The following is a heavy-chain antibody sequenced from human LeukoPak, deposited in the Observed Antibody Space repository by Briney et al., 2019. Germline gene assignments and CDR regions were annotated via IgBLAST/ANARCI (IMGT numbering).Heavy chain of an antibody. Sequence: SETLSLTCAVYGGSFSGYYWSWIRQPPGKELEWIGEINHSGSTNYDPSLKSRVTISVDTSKNQFSLKLSSVTAADTAVYYCARDYPNPNRLRFLEWLPMGGYYYYYGMDVWGQGTTATVSS. V-gene: IGHV4-34*01. CDR3: ARDYPNPNRLRFLEWLPMGGYYYYYGMDV. CDR1: GGSFSGYY. J-gene: IGHJ6*02. D-gene: IGHD3-3*01. CDR2: INHSGST.